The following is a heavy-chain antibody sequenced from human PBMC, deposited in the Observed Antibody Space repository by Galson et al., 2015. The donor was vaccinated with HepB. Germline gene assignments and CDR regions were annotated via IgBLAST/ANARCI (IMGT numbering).Heavy chain of an antibody. D-gene: IGHD2-21*02. Sequence: SLRLSCAASGFTFGSYAMSWVRQAPGKGLEWVSAISGSGGSTYYADSVKGRFTISRDNSKNTLYLQMNSLRTEDTALYYCAKDTGRCGGDCYTFDYWGQGTLVTVSS. J-gene: IGHJ4*02. CDR3: AKDTGRCGGDCYTFDY. CDR1: GFTFGSYA. V-gene: IGHV3-23*01. CDR2: ISGSGGST.